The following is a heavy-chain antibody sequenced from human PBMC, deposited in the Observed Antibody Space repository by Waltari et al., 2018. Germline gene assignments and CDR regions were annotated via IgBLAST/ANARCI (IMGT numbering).Heavy chain of an antibody. CDR3: ARYYGNGEGWLDP. D-gene: IGHD3-3*01. J-gene: IGHJ5*02. CDR2: ISYRGTT. CDR1: GGSISSGSYY. Sequence: QLQLQESGPGLVKPSETLSLTCTVSGGSISSGSYYWGWIRQPPGKGLESIGYISYRGTTYYNLSCKSRVTMSVDTSRDQYSLGLRSVAAADTAVYYCARYYGNGEGWLDPWGQGTLVTVSS. V-gene: IGHV4-39*07.